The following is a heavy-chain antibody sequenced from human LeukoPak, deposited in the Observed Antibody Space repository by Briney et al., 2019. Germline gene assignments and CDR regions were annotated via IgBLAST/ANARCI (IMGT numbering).Heavy chain of an antibody. CDR3: ARAGSGSYHEPDY. D-gene: IGHD1-26*01. Sequence: SETLSLTCTVSGGSISSYYWSWIRQPPGKGLEWIGYIYYSGSTNYNPSLKSRVTISVDTSKNQFSLKLSSVTAADTAVYYCARAGSGSYHEPDYWGQGTLVTVSS. CDR1: GGSISSYY. J-gene: IGHJ4*02. V-gene: IGHV4-59*01. CDR2: IYYSGST.